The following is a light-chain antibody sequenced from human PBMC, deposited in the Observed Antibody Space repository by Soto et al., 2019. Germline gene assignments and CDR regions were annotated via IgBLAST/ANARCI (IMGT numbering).Light chain of an antibody. J-gene: IGKJ3*01. CDR3: QQYGTSPLT. V-gene: IGKV3-20*01. CDR2: GAS. CDR1: QSVRSSF. Sequence: EIVLTQSPGTLSLSPGERATLSCRASQSVRSSFLAWYQQKPGQAPRLLIYGASSRATGIPDRFSGSGSGTDFTLPISRLEPEDFAVYYCQQYGTSPLTFGPGTKVDIK.